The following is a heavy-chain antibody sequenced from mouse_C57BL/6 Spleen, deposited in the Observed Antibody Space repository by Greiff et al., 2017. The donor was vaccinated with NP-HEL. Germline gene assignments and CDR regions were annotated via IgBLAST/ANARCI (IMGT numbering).Heavy chain of an antibody. CDR2: IDPSDSYT. CDR3: ARGNSKGMDY. Sequence: QVQLQQPGAELVMPGASVKLSCKASGYTFTSYWMHWVKQRPGQGLEWIGEIDPSDSYTNYNQKFKGKSTLTVDKSSSTAYMQLSSLTSEDSAVYYCARGNSKGMDYWGQGTSVTVSS. CDR1: GYTFTSYW. V-gene: IGHV1-69*01. J-gene: IGHJ4*01. D-gene: IGHD2-5*01.